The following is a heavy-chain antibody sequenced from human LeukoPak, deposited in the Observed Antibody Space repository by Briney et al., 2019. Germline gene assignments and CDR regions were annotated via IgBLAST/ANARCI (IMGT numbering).Heavy chain of an antibody. J-gene: IGHJ6*02. D-gene: IGHD3-9*01. CDR1: GFPFSVYW. CDR2: IISDGTSA. CDR3: ARDARYNIDV. Sequence: GGPLRLSCAASGFPFSVYWMPWVRQAPGKGLVWVSRIISDGTSATYADSVKGRFTMSRDNAKNTLYLEMNSLRADDTAVYYCARDARYNIDVWGQGTTVTVSS. V-gene: IGHV3-74*01.